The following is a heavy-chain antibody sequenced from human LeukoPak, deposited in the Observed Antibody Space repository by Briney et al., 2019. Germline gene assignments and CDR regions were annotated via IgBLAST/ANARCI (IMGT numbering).Heavy chain of an antibody. CDR2: IYYSGNT. Sequence: SETLSLTCTVSGGSVSSGDYYWSWIRQPPGKGLEWIGYIYYSGNTYYNPSLKSRVTISVDTSKNQFSLKLSSVTAADTAVYYCARSGRDFWSGTSSGIDYWGQGTLVTVSS. CDR1: GGSVSSGDYY. V-gene: IGHV4-30-4*08. J-gene: IGHJ4*02. D-gene: IGHD3-3*01. CDR3: ARSGRDFWSGTSSGIDY.